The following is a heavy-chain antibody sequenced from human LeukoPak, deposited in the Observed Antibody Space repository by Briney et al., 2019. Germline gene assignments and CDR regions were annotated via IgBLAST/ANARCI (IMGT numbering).Heavy chain of an antibody. CDR2: IWYDGSNK. CDR1: GFTFSSYG. J-gene: IGHJ4*02. V-gene: IGHV3-33*01. Sequence: QSGGSLRLSCAASGFTFSSYGMHWVRQAPGKGLEWAAVIWYDGSNKYYADSVKGRFTISRDNSKNTLYLQMNSLRAEDMAVYYCARDNMVAAAGMGYWGQGTLVTVSS. D-gene: IGHD6-13*01. CDR3: ARDNMVAAAGMGY.